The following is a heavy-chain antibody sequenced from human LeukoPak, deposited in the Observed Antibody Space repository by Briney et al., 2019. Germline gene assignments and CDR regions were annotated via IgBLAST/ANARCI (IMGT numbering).Heavy chain of an antibody. CDR1: GYTFTGYY. CDR3: ARDRGDEAAAGISDY. J-gene: IGHJ4*02. D-gene: IGHD6-13*01. Sequence: GASVKVSCKASGYTFTGYYMHWVRQAPRQGLEWMGWINPNSGGTNYAQKFQGRVTMTRDTSISTAYMELSRLRSDDTAVYYCARDRGDEAAAGISDYWGQGTLVTASS. V-gene: IGHV1-2*02. CDR2: INPNSGGT.